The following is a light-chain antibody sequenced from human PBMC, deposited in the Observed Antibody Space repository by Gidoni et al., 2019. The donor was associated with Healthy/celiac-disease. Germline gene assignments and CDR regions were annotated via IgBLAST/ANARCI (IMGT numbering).Light chain of an antibody. V-gene: IGLV3-1*01. CDR2: QDS. Sequence: SYELTQPPSVSVSPGQTASITCSGDKWGDKYACWYQQKPGQSPVLVIYQDSKRPSGIPERFSCSNSGNTATLTISGTQAMDEADYYCQAWDSSTYVFGTGTKVTVL. CDR3: QAWDSSTYV. CDR1: KWGDKY. J-gene: IGLJ1*01.